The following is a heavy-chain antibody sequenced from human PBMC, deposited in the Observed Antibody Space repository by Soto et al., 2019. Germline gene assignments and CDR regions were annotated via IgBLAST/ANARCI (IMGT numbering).Heavy chain of an antibody. Sequence: SGPTLVNPTQTLTLTCTFSGFSLSTSGMCVSWIRQPPGKALEWLARIDWDDDKYYSTSLKTRLTISKDTSKNQVVLTMTNMDPVDTATYYCARIRSSSWYIYVDYWGQGTLVTVSS. D-gene: IGHD6-13*01. CDR2: IDWDDDK. J-gene: IGHJ4*02. CDR1: GFSLSTSGMC. CDR3: ARIRSSSWYIYVDY. V-gene: IGHV2-70*11.